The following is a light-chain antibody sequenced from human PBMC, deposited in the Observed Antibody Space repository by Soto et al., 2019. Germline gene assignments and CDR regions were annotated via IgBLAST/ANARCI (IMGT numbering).Light chain of an antibody. V-gene: IGKV3-15*01. CDR3: QQYDGWQPP. CDR2: DEI. CDR1: QNIHIH. J-gene: IGKJ4*01. Sequence: VISQSLTSVSVSLGERVTLYCRARQNIHIHMSWFLQKSRQTNRLLIYDEIIRAPDVPARLSGSWSGTEFTLTITSLQSEDCAVYYCQQYDGWQPPFGGGTKVDIX.